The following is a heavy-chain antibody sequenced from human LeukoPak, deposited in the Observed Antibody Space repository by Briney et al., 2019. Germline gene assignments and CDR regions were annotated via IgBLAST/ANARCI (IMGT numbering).Heavy chain of an antibody. V-gene: IGHV1-18*01. CDR2: ISAYNGNT. D-gene: IGHD3-9*01. CDR1: GYTFTSYG. Sequence: ASVKVSCKASGYTFTSYGISWVRPAPGQGLEWMGWISAYNGNTNYAQKLQGRVTMTTDTSTSTAYMELRSLRSDDTAVYYCARDLVGGSYYDILTGYPYWGQGTLVTVSS. J-gene: IGHJ4*02. CDR3: ARDLVGGSYYDILTGYPY.